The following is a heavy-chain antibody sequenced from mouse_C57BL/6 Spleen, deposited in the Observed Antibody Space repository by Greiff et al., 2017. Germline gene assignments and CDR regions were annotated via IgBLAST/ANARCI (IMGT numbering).Heavy chain of an antibody. Sequence: QVQLQQPGAELVKPGASVKMSCKASGYTFTSYWITWVKQRPGQGLEWIGDIYPGSGSTNYNEKFKSKATLTVDTSSSTAYMQLSRLTSEDSAVYYCARAPYYGTYAMDYWGQGTSVTVSS. V-gene: IGHV1-55*01. CDR1: GYTFTSYW. CDR3: ARAPYYGTYAMDY. D-gene: IGHD1-1*01. CDR2: IYPGSGST. J-gene: IGHJ4*01.